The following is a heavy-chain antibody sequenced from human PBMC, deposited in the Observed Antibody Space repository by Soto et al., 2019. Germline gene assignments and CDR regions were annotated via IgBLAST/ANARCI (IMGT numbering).Heavy chain of an antibody. V-gene: IGHV3-30*18. Sequence: QVQLVESGGGVVQPGTSLRLSCAGSGFPFYNYGINWVRQAPGKGLEWVAIISFDGTTKVYADSVKGRFTISRDNSKNTLYLQMNSLRAEDTALYYCAKCGNYDMLTGQGGFDPWGQGTLVTVSS. D-gene: IGHD3-9*01. J-gene: IGHJ5*02. CDR1: GFPFYNYG. CDR2: ISFDGTTK. CDR3: AKCGNYDMLTGQGGFDP.